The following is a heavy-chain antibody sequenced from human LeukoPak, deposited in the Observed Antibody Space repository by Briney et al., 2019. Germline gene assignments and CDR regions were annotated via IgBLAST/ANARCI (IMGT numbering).Heavy chain of an antibody. CDR2: IYTSGST. D-gene: IGHD6-19*01. J-gene: IGHJ5*02. V-gene: IGHV4-4*07. CDR3: ARADMKQWLESEWFDP. Sequence: SETLSLTCTVSGGSISSYYWSWIRQPAGKGLEWIGRIYTSGSTNYNPSLKSRVTMSVDTSKNQFSLKLSSVTAADTAVYYCARADMKQWLESEWFDPWGQGTLVTVSS. CDR1: GGSISSYY.